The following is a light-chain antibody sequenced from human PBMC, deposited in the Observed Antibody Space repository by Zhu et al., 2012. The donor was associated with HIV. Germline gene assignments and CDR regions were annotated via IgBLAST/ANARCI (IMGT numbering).Light chain of an antibody. Sequence: DFQLTQSPFSLSASVGDRVSISCRASQTISNFLNWYQQKPGKAPKLLISGASSLQSGVPSRFAGRASGTNFTLTITNLQPEDFATYYCQQTYSVLITFGQGHDWTLN. CDR3: QQTYSVLIT. V-gene: IGKV1-39*01. CDR1: QTISNF. CDR2: GAS. J-gene: IGKJ5*01.